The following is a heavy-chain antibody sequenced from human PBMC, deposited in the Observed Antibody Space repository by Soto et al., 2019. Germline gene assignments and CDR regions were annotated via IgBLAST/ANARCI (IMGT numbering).Heavy chain of an antibody. D-gene: IGHD3-16*02. CDR2: IYPGDSDT. CDR1: GYSFTSYW. J-gene: IGHJ3*02. CDR3: ARLGDEITFGVVIVGGAFDI. V-gene: IGHV5-51*01. Sequence: PGESLKISCKGSGYSFTSYWIGWVRQMPGKGLEWMGIIYPGDSDTRYSPSFQGQVTISADKSISTAYLQWSSLKASDTAMYYCARLGDEITFGVVIVGGAFDIWGQRTMVTVSS.